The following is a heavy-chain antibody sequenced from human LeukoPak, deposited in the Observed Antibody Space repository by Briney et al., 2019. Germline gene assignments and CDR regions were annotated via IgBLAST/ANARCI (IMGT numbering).Heavy chain of an antibody. CDR2: INPSGGST. D-gene: IGHD3-22*01. Sequence: ASVKVSCKTSGYTFRSHGISWVRQAPGQGLEWMGIINPSGGSTSYAQKFQGRVTMTRDTSTSTVYMELSSLRSEDTAVYYCARSTGSSGYYYDYWGQGTLVTVSS. J-gene: IGHJ4*02. CDR1: GYTFRSHG. CDR3: ARSTGSSGYYYDY. V-gene: IGHV1-46*03.